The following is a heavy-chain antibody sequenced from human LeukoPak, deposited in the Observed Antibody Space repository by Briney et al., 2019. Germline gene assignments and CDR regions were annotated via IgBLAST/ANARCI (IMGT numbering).Heavy chain of an antibody. D-gene: IGHD3-10*01. CDR1: GGSIGRYY. CDR2: IYYNGDT. V-gene: IGHV4-59*08. Sequence: SETLSLTCTVSGGSIGRYYWSWVRQPPGQRLEWIGYIYYNGDTDYNPSPKSRVTVSVDTAKNQFSLKLSSVTAADTAVYYCARHRSAVAGDYTYWYFDLWGRGALVTVSS. CDR3: ARHRSAVAGDYTYWYFDL. J-gene: IGHJ2*01.